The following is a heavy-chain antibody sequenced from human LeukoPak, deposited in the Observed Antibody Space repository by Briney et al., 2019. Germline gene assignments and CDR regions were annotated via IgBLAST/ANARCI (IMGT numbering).Heavy chain of an antibody. CDR2: ISAYNGNT. CDR1: GYTFTSYG. D-gene: IGHD3-10*01. CDR3: ARDGSRSYYNVNHYGMDV. J-gene: IGHJ6*04. V-gene: IGHV1-18*04. Sequence: ASVKVSCKASGYTFTSYGISWVRQAPGQGLEWMGWISAYNGNTNYAQKLQGRVTMTTDTSTSTAYVELRSLRSDDTAVYYCARDGSRSYYNVNHYGMDVWGKGTTVTVSS.